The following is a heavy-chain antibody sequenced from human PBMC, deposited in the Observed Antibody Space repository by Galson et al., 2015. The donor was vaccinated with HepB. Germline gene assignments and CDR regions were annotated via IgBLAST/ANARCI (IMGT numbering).Heavy chain of an antibody. Sequence: SLRLSCAASGFTFSDYSMHWVRQAPGKGLLWVSRISIDESVTKYADSVRGRFSISRDNAKNTLYMQMNSLRVEDTAVYYCARPISGGAAFDIWGQGTMVTVSS. D-gene: IGHD1-26*01. V-gene: IGHV3-74*03. CDR1: GFTFSDYS. CDR3: ARPISGGAAFDI. CDR2: ISIDESVT. J-gene: IGHJ3*02.